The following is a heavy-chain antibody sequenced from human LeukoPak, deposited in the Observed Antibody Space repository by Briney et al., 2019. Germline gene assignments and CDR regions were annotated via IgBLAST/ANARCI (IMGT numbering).Heavy chain of an antibody. CDR2: INPNSGGT. J-gene: IGHJ4*02. CDR3: VRASLGY. Sequence: ASVKVSCKASGYTFTDYYMNWVRQAPGQGLEWMGWINPNSGGTNYAQKFQGRVTMTRDTSITTAYVEVSSLTSDDTAVYFCVRASLGYWGQGTLVTVSS. CDR1: GYTFTDYY. V-gene: IGHV1-2*02.